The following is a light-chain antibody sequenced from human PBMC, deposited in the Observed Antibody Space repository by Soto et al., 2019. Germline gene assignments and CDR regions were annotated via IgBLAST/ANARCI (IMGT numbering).Light chain of an antibody. J-gene: IGLJ3*02. CDR2: GVS. V-gene: IGLV2-14*01. CDR1: SSDVGGYNY. CDR3: SSYSSSSIRV. Sequence: QSAPTQPASVSGSPGQSITISCTGTSSDVGGYNYVSWYQQHPGKVPKLMIYGVSNRPSGVSNRFSGSKSGNTASLTISGLQAEDEADYYCSSYSSSSIRVFGGGTKLTVL.